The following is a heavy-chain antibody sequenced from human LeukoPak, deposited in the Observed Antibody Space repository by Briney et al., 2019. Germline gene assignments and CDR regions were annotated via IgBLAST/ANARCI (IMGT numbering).Heavy chain of an antibody. CDR1: GFTFSSYG. Sequence: GGSLRLSCAASGFTFSSYGMHWVRQAPGKGLEWVAVIWHDESNKYYPDSVQGRFTISRDNSKNTLYLQVNSLRAEDTAVYYCARDRSMSGWYIDLWGRGTLVTVSS. V-gene: IGHV3-33*01. D-gene: IGHD2/OR15-2a*01. CDR3: ARDRSMSGWYIDL. CDR2: IWHDESNK. J-gene: IGHJ2*01.